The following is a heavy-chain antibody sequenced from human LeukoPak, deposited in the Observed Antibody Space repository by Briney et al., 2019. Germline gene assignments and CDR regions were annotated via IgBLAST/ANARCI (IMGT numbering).Heavy chain of an antibody. CDR1: GFTFSSYG. V-gene: IGHV3-23*01. Sequence: PGGSLRLSCAASGFTFSSYGMSWVRQAPGKGLEWVSAISGSGGSTYYADSVKGRFTISRDNSKNTLYLQMNSLRAEDTAVYYCAKNYDFWSGYPDDYWGQGTLVTVSS. D-gene: IGHD3-3*01. J-gene: IGHJ4*02. CDR2: ISGSGGST. CDR3: AKNYDFWSGYPDDY.